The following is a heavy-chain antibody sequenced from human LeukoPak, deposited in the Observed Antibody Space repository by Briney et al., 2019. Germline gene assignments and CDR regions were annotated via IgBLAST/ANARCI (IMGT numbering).Heavy chain of an antibody. J-gene: IGHJ4*02. D-gene: IGHD6-13*01. V-gene: IGHV3-11*01. Sequence: GGSLRLSCAASEFTFSDYYMSWIRQAPGKGLEWVSYIRSSGRTTYYADSVKGRFTISRDNAKNSLYLQMSSLRAEDTAVYYCARAGAIVAAPIDYWGQGTLVTVSS. CDR1: EFTFSDYY. CDR2: IRSSGRTT. CDR3: ARAGAIVAAPIDY.